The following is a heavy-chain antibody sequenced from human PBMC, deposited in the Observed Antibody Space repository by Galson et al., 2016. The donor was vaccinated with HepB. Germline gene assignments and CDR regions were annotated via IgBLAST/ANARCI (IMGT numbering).Heavy chain of an antibody. V-gene: IGHV4-31*03. D-gene: IGHD6-13*01. CDR1: GGSISSGDYF. CDR2: IYYTGRA. Sequence: TLSLTCTVSGGSISSGDYFWSWIRQHPGKGLEWIGYIYYTGRASYNTSLKTRIVISVATSKNQFSLKLSSVTAADTGVYYWARDISAVKRVGYYGMDVWGQGTTVTVS. J-gene: IGHJ6*02. CDR3: ARDISAVKRVGYYGMDV.